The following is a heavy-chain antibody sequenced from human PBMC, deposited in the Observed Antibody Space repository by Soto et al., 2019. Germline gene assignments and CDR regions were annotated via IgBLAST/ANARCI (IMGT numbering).Heavy chain of an antibody. D-gene: IGHD5-18*01. CDR1: GGSISSGDYY. V-gene: IGHV4-30-4*01. CDR3: AREIRGYSYGYDYYYGMDV. Sequence: SETLSLTCTVSGGSISSGDYYWSWIRQPPGKGLEWIGYIYYSGSTYYNPSLKSRVTISVDTSKNQSSLKLSSVTAADTAVYYCAREIRGYSYGYDYYYGMDVWGQGTTVTVSS. J-gene: IGHJ6*02. CDR2: IYYSGST.